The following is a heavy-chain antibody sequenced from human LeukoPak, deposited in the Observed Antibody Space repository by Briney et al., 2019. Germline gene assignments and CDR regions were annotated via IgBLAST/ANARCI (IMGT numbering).Heavy chain of an antibody. CDR1: GFTFNSNG. CDR3: VKDCPGDSSPEGVCHYYMDV. D-gene: IGHD6-13*01. J-gene: IGHJ6*03. CDR2: IRYDGNTK. V-gene: IGHV3-30*02. Sequence: GGSLRLSCAASGFTFNSNGMHWVRQAPGKRLEWVAFIRYDGNTKYYADSVKGRFTISRDNSKNTLYLQMNSLRGDVTAVYYCVKDCPGDSSPEGVCHYYMDVWGKGTTVTVSS.